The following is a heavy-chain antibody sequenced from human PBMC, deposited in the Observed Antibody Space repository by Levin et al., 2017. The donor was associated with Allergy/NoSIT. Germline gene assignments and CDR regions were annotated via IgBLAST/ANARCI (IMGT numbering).Heavy chain of an antibody. V-gene: IGHV3-7*01. CDR2: IKQDGSEK. Sequence: ETLSLTCAASGFTFSSYWMTWVRQAPGKGLEWVANIKQDGSEKYYVDSVKGRFTISRDNAKNSLFLQMNSLRAEDTAVYHCARDHDYGDIWGQGTMVTVSS. D-gene: IGHD4-17*01. J-gene: IGHJ3*02. CDR3: ARDHDYGDI. CDR1: GFTFSSYW.